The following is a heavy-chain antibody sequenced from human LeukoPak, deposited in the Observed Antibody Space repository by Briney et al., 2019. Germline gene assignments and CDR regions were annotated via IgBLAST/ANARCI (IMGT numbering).Heavy chain of an antibody. CDR2: IYYSGST. J-gene: IGHJ5*02. V-gene: IGHV4-39*01. CDR3: ARHPTYYYDSSGS. D-gene: IGHD3-22*01. CDR1: GGSISSGGYY. Sequence: SQTLSLTCTVSGGSISSGGYYWGWIRQPPGKGLEWIGSIYYSGSTYYNPSLKSRVTISVDTSKNQFSLKLSSVTAADTAVYYCARHPTYYYDSSGSWGQGTLVTVSS.